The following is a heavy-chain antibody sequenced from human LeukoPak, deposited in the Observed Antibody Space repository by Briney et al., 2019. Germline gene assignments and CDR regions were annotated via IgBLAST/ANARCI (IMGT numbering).Heavy chain of an antibody. CDR1: GGSISSSSYY. J-gene: IGHJ1*01. CDR3: ARGDFYSYEH. Sequence: SETLSLTRTVSGGSISSSSYYWGWIRQPPGKGLEWIGSIYYRGATYYNPSLKSRVIISLDTSKNQFSLRLSSVTAADTAVYYCARGDFYSYEHWGQGTLVTVSS. D-gene: IGHD5-18*01. V-gene: IGHV4-39*07. CDR2: IYYRGAT.